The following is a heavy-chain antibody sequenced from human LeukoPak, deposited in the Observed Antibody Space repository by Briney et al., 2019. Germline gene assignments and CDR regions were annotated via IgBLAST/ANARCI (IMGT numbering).Heavy chain of an antibody. CDR1: GFTFRGYW. Sequence: QPGGSLRLSCAASGFTFRGYWMTWVRQAPGKGLEWVSTIKPDGSDQYYVDSLRGRITISRDNTKNSLYLQMNSLRADDTAVYFCARGVATVVTYYNWFDPWGQGTLVTVSS. CDR2: IKPDGSDQ. J-gene: IGHJ5*02. CDR3: ARGVATVVTYYNWFDP. V-gene: IGHV3-7*01. D-gene: IGHD4-23*01.